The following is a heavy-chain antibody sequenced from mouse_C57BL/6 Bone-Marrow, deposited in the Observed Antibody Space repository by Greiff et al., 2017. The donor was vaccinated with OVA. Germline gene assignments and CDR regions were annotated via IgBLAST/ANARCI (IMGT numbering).Heavy chain of an antibody. CDR2: IHPSDSDT. V-gene: IGHV1-74*01. Sequence: VKLQQPGAELVKPGASVKVSCKASGYTFTSYWMHWVKQRPGQGLEWIGRIHPSDSDTNYNQKFKGKATLTVDKSSSTAYMQLSSLTSEDSAVYDCAIPYDYHWYFDVWGTGTTVTVSS. D-gene: IGHD2-4*01. J-gene: IGHJ1*03. CDR3: AIPYDYHWYFDV. CDR1: GYTFTSYW.